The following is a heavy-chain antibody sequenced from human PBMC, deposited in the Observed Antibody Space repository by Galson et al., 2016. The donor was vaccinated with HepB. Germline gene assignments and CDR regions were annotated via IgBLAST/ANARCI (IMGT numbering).Heavy chain of an antibody. V-gene: IGHV1-18*04. Sequence: SVKVSCKASGYTFTNHAISWVRQAPGQGLEWMGWISCYNGKTNYAQRLQGRVTMTTDKSTSTAYMELRSLRSDDTAIYYCARDHLEVGPSRPFDYWGQGTLVTVSS. J-gene: IGHJ4*02. CDR2: ISCYNGKT. CDR3: ARDHLEVGPSRPFDY. D-gene: IGHD1-26*01. CDR1: GYTFTNHA.